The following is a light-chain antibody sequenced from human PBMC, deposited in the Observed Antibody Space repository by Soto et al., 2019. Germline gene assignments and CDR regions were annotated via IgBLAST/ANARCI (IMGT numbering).Light chain of an antibody. CDR1: QDISRS. CDR2: LAS. J-gene: IGKJ1*01. V-gene: IGKV1-13*02. Sequence: AIQLTQSPSSLSASVGDRVTITCRASQDISRSLAWYQQRPGRAPRLLIYLASNLQSGVPSRFSGSGSGTDFTLTIGGLQPEDFATYYCQHYNSYSEAFGQGTKVDIK. CDR3: QHYNSYSEA.